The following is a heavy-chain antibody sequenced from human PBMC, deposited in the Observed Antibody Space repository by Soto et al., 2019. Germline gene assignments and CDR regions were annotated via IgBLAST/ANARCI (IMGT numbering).Heavy chain of an antibody. CDR2: IYYSGST. V-gene: IGHV4-59*08. Sequence: QVQLQESGPGLVKPSETLSLTCTVSGGSISSYYWSWIRQPPGKGLEWIGYIYYSGSTNYNPSLKSRVTISVDTPKNQFSLKLSSVTAADTAVYYCARQCSGYAWEGDYGMDVWGQGTTVTVSS. J-gene: IGHJ6*02. D-gene: IGHD5-12*01. CDR3: ARQCSGYAWEGDYGMDV. CDR1: GGSISSYY.